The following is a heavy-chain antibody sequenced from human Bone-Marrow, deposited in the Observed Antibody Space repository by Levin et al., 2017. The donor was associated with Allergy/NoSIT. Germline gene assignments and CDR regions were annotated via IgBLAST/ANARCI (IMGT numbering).Heavy chain of an antibody. CDR1: GFTFYTYT. CDR3: ARDLTSGWYERNYYYGMDV. D-gene: IGHD6-19*01. J-gene: IGHJ6*02. Sequence: GGSLRLSCAASGFTFYTYTMNWVRQAPGKGLEWVSSMSSSSSYTSYADSVKGRFTISRDNAKNSVFLQMNSLRVEDTAVYYCARDLTSGWYERNYYYGMDVWGQGTTVTVSS. V-gene: IGHV3-21*01. CDR2: MSSSSSYT.